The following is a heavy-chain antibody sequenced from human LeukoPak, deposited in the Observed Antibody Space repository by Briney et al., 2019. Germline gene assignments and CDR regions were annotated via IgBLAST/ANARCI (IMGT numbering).Heavy chain of an antibody. Sequence: GGSLRLSCAASGFTFSNYWMSWVRQAPGKGLEWVANIKQDGSEKYYVDSVKGRFTISRDNAKNSLYLQMNSLRAEDTAVYYCARDFTIFGVVSNFDYWGQGTLVTVSS. J-gene: IGHJ4*02. V-gene: IGHV3-7*01. CDR3: ARDFTIFGVVSNFDY. CDR1: GFTFSNYW. D-gene: IGHD3-3*01. CDR2: IKQDGSEK.